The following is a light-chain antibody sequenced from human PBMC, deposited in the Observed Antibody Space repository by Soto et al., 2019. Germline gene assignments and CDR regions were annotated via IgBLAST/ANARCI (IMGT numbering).Light chain of an antibody. CDR1: SSDVGGYND. CDR3: SSYTSSITLMV. CDR2: DVS. Sequence: QSALTQPASVSGSPGQSITISCTGTSSDVGGYNDVSWYQQHPGKAPKLMIYDVSNRPSGVSNRFSGSKSGNTASLTISGLQAEDEADYYCSSYTSSITLMVFGGGTKLTVL. V-gene: IGLV2-14*01. J-gene: IGLJ2*01.